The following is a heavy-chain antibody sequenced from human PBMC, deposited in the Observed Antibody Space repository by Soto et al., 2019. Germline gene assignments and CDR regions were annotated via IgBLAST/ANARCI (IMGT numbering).Heavy chain of an antibody. Sequence: QVQLQQWGAGLLKPSETLSLTCAVYGGSFSDYYWNWIRQPPGKGLEWIGEVNYLGNTNYSPSLLGRVTISIDTSKNQLSLELTSMTAADTAVYYCARSRNLDVWGQGTTVTVSS. CDR3: ARSRNLDV. V-gene: IGHV4-34*02. CDR1: GGSFSDYY. D-gene: IGHD1-1*01. CDR2: VNYLGNT. J-gene: IGHJ6*02.